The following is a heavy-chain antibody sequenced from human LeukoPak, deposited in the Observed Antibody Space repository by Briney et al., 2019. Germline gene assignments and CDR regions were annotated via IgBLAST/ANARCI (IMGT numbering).Heavy chain of an antibody. V-gene: IGHV3-7*04. CDR1: GFTSSNHS. CDR2: IKEDGNDK. J-gene: IGHJ4*02. CDR3: VRGSRVPVF. D-gene: IGHD2-8*01. Sequence: GGSLRLSCVASGFTSSNHSTSWVRQAPGEGLEWVAKIKEDGNDKHYLNSVKGRFTISRDNPKNSLSLQMNSLRVEDTAVYHCVRGSRVPVFWGQGTLVTVSS.